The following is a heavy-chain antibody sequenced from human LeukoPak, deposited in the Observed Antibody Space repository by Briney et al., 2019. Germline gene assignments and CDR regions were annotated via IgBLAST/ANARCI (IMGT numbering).Heavy chain of an antibody. V-gene: IGHV3-30*18. D-gene: IGHD6-6*01. CDR2: ISYDANNK. Sequence: GRSLRLSCAASGFTFSSYAMHWVRQAPGKGLEWVAVISYDANNKYYADSVKGRFTISRDNSKNTLYLQMNSLRAEDTAVYYCAKDREIGSSSRLFDYWGQGTLVTVSS. CDR1: GFTFSSYA. J-gene: IGHJ4*02. CDR3: AKDREIGSSSRLFDY.